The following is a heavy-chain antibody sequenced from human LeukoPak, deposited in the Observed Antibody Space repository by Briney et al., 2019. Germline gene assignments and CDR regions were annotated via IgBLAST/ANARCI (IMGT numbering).Heavy chain of an antibody. CDR2: ISSSSSYI. D-gene: IGHD6-19*01. V-gene: IGHV3-21*01. J-gene: IGHJ4*02. CDR1: EFTFSSYS. CDR3: ARDRHSGWLGY. Sequence: GGSLRLSCAASEFTFSSYSMNWVRQAPGKGLEWVSSISSSSSYIYYADSVKGRFTISRDNAKNSLYLQMNSLRAEDTAVYYCARDRHSGWLGYWGQGTLVTVSS.